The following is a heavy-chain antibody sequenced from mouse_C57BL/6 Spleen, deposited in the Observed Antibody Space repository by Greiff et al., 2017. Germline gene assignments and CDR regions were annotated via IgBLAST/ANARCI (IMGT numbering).Heavy chain of an antibody. J-gene: IGHJ1*03. Sequence: EVQLQQSGPELVKPGASVKMSCKASGYTFTDYNMHWVKQSHGKSLAWIGYINPNNGGTSYNQKFKGKATLTVNKSSSTAYMELRSLTSEDSAVYYCARNYGSSQRYFDVWGTGTTVTVSS. CDR3: ARNYGSSQRYFDV. CDR2: INPNNGGT. CDR1: GYTFTDYN. D-gene: IGHD1-1*01. V-gene: IGHV1-22*01.